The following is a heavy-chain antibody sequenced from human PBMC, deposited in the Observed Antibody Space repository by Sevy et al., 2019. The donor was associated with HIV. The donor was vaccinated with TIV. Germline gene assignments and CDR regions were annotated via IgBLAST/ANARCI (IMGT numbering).Heavy chain of an antibody. CDR2: ISATGGST. D-gene: IGHD2-21*02. CDR3: AKPLQKLPFHPLYFDY. J-gene: IGHJ4*02. V-gene: IGHV3-23*01. CDR1: GLTLTSYT. Sequence: GGSLRLSCAASGLTLTSYTMNWVRQAPGKGLEWVASISATGGSTYYADSVKGRFTISRDVSKGTLYLQMNSLTAEDTAIFYCAKPLQKLPFHPLYFDYWGQGTLVTVSS.